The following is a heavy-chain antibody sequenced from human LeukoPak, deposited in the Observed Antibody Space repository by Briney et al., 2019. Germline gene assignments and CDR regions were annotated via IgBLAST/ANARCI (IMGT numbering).Heavy chain of an antibody. CDR3: ATALTGAFDI. CDR1: GYIFTDYY. V-gene: IGHV1/OR15-1*04. Sequence: ASVKVSCKASGYIFTDYYMHWVRQAPGQELGWMGRINPNSGGTNYAQKFQGRVTMTRDTSISTAYMELSSLRSEDTAVYYCATALTGAFDIWGQGTMVTVSS. CDR2: INPNSGGT. J-gene: IGHJ3*02. D-gene: IGHD1-14*01.